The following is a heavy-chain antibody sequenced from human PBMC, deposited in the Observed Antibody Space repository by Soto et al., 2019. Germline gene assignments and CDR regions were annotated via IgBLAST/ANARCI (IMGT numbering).Heavy chain of an antibody. J-gene: IGHJ4*02. D-gene: IGHD1-26*01. CDR2: IYHTGST. V-gene: IGHV4-4*02. CDR1: GDSISSSNW. CDR3: ARRYGSAIDY. Sequence: SETLSLTCVVSGDSISSSNWWSWVRQPPGKGLEWIGKIYHTGSTNYNPSLKSRVTISVDTSKNQFSLKLSSVTAADTAVYYCARRYGSAIDYWGQGTLVTVSS.